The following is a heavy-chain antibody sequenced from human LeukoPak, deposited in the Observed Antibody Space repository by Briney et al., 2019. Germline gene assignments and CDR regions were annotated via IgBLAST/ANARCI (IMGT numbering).Heavy chain of an antibody. CDR3: AKEYYLSGNHEAWFDY. V-gene: IGHV3-43*01. CDR1: GSTFDDYT. J-gene: IGHJ4*02. D-gene: IGHD4-23*01. Sequence: PGGSLRLSCAASGSTFDDYTMHWVRQAPGKGLEWVSLISWDGGSTYYADSVKGRFTISRDNSKNSLYLQMNSLRTEDTALYYCAKEYYLSGNHEAWFDYWGQGTLVTVSS. CDR2: ISWDGGST.